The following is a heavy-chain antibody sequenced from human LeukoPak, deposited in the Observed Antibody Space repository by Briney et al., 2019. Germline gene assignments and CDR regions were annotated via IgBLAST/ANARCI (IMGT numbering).Heavy chain of an antibody. D-gene: IGHD6-19*01. Sequence: SVKVSCKASGYTFPSYGISWVRQAPGQGLEWMGWISAYNGNTNYAQKLQGRVTMTTDTSTSTAYMELRSLRSDDTAVYYCARDRAVAGCFDYWGQGTLVTVSS. CDR1: GYTFPSYG. CDR2: ISAYNGNT. V-gene: IGHV1-18*01. J-gene: IGHJ4*02. CDR3: ARDRAVAGCFDY.